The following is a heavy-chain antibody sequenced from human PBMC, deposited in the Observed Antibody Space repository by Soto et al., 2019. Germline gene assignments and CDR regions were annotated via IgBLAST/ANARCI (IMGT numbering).Heavy chain of an antibody. CDR1: GGTFSSYA. Sequence: QVQLVQSGAEVKKPGSSVKVSCKASGGTFSSYAINWVRQAPGQGLEWMGGIIRIFGTPDYAQRFQGRVTITADESTSTAYMKLSSLTSEDTAVYYCARQGSNEYYYYGMDVWGQGTTVTVS. D-gene: IGHD3-10*01. J-gene: IGHJ6*02. CDR3: ARQGSNEYYYYGMDV. CDR2: IIRIFGTP. V-gene: IGHV1-69*12.